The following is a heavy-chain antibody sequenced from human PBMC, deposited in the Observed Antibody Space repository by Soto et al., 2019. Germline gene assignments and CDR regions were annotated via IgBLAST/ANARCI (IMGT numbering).Heavy chain of an antibody. CDR2: ISPYNGNT. V-gene: IGHV1-18*01. J-gene: IGHJ4*02. Sequence: QVQLVQSGPEVKQPGASVKVSCKASGYTFINYGLNWVQQAPGQGLEWMGWISPYNGNTNYTQRLQGRVTMTTDTSTNTAYMELRSLRSDDTAVYYCVRDKMTFDYWGQGTLVTVSS. CDR3: VRDKMTFDY. CDR1: GYTFINYG.